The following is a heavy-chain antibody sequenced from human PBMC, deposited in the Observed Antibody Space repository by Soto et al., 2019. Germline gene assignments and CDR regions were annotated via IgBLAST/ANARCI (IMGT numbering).Heavy chain of an antibody. D-gene: IGHD3-10*01. CDR3: ARVDGSGSYSYYYYGMDV. CDR2: IIPIFGTG. CDR1: GGTFSSYA. V-gene: IGHV1-69*01. J-gene: IGHJ6*02. Sequence: QVQLVQSGAEVKKPGSSVKVSCKASGGTFSSYAISWVRQAPGQGLEWMGGIIPIFGTGNYAQKFQGRVTITADESTSTAYMELSSLRSEDTAVYYCARVDGSGSYSYYYYGMDVWGQGTTVTVSS.